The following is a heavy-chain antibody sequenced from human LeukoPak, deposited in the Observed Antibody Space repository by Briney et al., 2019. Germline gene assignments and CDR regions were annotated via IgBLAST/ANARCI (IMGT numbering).Heavy chain of an antibody. D-gene: IGHD6-13*01. Sequence: PSETLSLTCTGSGGSIGSYYWSWIRQPPGKGLEWIGYIYSSGSTNYNPSLKSRVTISLDTSKNQFSLKLSFVTAADTAVYYCARGVAAPGTGGLSWFDPWGQGTLVTVSS. V-gene: IGHV4-59*01. CDR3: ARGVAAPGTGGLSWFDP. J-gene: IGHJ5*02. CDR1: GGSIGSYY. CDR2: IYSSGST.